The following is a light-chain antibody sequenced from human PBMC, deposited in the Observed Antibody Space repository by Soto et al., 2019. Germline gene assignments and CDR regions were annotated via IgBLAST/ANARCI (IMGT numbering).Light chain of an antibody. CDR3: QQANSFPLT. CDR1: QDINNW. Sequence: DIQVTQSPSSVSASVGDRVTITCRASQDINNWLAWYQQKPGKAPKLLIYTTSNLQRGVPSRFSGSGSGTDFTLTISSLQPEDFATYYCQQANSFPLTFGGGTKVEIK. J-gene: IGKJ4*01. CDR2: TTS. V-gene: IGKV1D-12*01.